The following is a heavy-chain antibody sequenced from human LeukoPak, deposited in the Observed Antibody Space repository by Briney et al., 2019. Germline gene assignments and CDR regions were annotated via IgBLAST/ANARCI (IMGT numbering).Heavy chain of an antibody. CDR2: ISSSGSTI. D-gene: IGHD6-19*01. J-gene: IGHJ4*02. V-gene: IGHV3-48*03. CDR1: GFTFSSYE. CDR3: AKAPASGQWLVYFDY. Sequence: GGSLRLSCAASGFTFSSYEMNWVRQAPGKGLEWVSYISSSGSTIYYADSVKGRFTISRDNAKNSLYLQMNSLRAEDTAVYYCAKAPASGQWLVYFDYWGQGTLVTVSS.